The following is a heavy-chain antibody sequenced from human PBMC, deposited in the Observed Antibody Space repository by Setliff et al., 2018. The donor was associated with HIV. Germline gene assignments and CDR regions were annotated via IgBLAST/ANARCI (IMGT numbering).Heavy chain of an antibody. CDR3: ARQAWHSGRNGYFVDY. CDR2: IYQTGSI. J-gene: IGHJ4*02. V-gene: IGHV4-34*01. CDR1: GGSVSGHY. Sequence: SETLSLTCAVYGGSVSGHYWGWFRQPPGKGLEWIATIYQTGSIYYNPSLQNRVTLLLDMSKNQFSLKLSSATAADTAVYYCARQAWHSGRNGYFVDYWGQGMLVTVSS. D-gene: IGHD3-22*01.